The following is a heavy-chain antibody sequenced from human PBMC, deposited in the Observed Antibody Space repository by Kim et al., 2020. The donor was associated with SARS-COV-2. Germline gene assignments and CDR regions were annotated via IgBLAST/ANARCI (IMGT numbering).Heavy chain of an antibody. CDR3: AKDRGGIPCFDP. CDR1: GFTFSSYG. J-gene: IGHJ5*02. Sequence: GGSLRLSCAASGFTFSSYGMHWVRQAPGKGLEWVAVISYNGSNKYYAYSVKRRFTISRDNSKNTLYLQMNIMSAENTAVYYSAKDRGGIPCFDPWGQGTL. V-gene: IGHV3-30*18. CDR2: ISYNGSNK. D-gene: IGHD3-10*01.